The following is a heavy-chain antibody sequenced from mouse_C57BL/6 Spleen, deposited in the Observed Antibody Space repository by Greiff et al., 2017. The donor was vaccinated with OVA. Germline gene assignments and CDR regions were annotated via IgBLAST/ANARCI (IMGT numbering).Heavy chain of an antibody. CDR3: ARPLTGTYNYAMDY. Sequence: EVNVVASGGCLVQPGGSLKLSFAASVFPFSDSYMYLFLPTPYPCLALVAYISNGGGSTYYPDTVKGRFTISRDNAKNTLYLQMSRLKSEDTAMYYCARPLTGTYNYAMDYWGQGTSVTVSS. D-gene: IGHD4-1*01. V-gene: IGHV5-12*01. CDR1: VFPFSDSY. J-gene: IGHJ4*01. CDR2: ISNGGGST.